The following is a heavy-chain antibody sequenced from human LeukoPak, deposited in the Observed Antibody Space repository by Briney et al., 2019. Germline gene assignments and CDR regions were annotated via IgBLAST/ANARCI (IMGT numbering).Heavy chain of an antibody. D-gene: IGHD2-2*01. CDR1: GGSISSSSYY. V-gene: IGHV4-39*01. Sequence: SETLSLTCTVSGGSISSSSYYWGWIRQPPGKGLEWIGSIYYSGSTYYNPSLKSRVTISVDTSKNQFSLKLSSVTAADTAVYYCATRAQYCSSTSCYSSGYYFDYWGQGTLVTVSS. J-gene: IGHJ4*02. CDR3: ATRAQYCSSTSCYSSGYYFDY. CDR2: IYYSGST.